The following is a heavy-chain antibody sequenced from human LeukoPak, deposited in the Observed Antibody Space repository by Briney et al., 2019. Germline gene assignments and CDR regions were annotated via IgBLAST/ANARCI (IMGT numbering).Heavy chain of an antibody. V-gene: IGHV7-4-1*02. CDR2: INTNTGNP. CDR1: GYTFTSYA. D-gene: IGHD6-13*01. J-gene: IGHJ6*02. CDR3: ARGSTPAAGTYYYYGMDV. Sequence: ASVKVSCKASGYTFTSYAMNWVRQAPGQGLEWTGWINTNTGNPTYAQGFTGRFVFSLDTSVSTAYLQISSLKAEDTAVYYCARGSTPAAGTYYYYGMDVWGQGTTVTVSS.